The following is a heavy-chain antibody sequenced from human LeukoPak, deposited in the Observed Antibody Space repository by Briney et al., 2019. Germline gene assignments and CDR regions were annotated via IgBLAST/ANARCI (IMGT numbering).Heavy chain of an antibody. J-gene: IGHJ6*02. CDR1: GFTFSSYA. V-gene: IGHV3-30*04. CDR3: ARVEQLWQFYYYYGMDV. Sequence: GGSLRLSCAASGFTFSSYAMHWVRQAPGKGLEWVAVISYDGSNKYYADSVKGRFTISRDSSKNTLYLQMNSLRAEDTAVYYCARVEQLWQFYYYYGMDVWGQGTTVTVSS. D-gene: IGHD5-18*01. CDR2: ISYDGSNK.